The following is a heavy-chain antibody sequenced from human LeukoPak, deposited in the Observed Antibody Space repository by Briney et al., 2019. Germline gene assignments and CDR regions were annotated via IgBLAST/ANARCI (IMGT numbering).Heavy chain of an antibody. V-gene: IGHV3-23*01. D-gene: IGHD1-26*01. CDR1: GFTFSYYA. CDR2: ISGSGGIT. Sequence: GGTLRLSCAASGFTFSYYAISWVRHAPGQGLEWVSAISGSGGITYYADSVKGRFTISRDNSKNTLYLQMKSLKTEDTALYYCTRDSGTYNWFDPWGQGTLVTVSS. J-gene: IGHJ5*02. CDR3: TRDSGTYNWFDP.